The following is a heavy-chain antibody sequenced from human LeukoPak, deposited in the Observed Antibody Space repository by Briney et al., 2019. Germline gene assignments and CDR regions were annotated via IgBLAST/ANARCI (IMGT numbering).Heavy chain of an antibody. CDR1: GGSISSSSYY. V-gene: IGHV4-39*07. J-gene: IGHJ6*03. CDR3: ARESDDSSGKTYYYYYMDV. CDR2: IYYSGST. Sequence: SETLSLTCTVSGGSISSSSYYWGWIRQPPGKGLEWINSIYYSGSTYYNPSLKSRVTISVDTSKNQFSLKLSSVTAADTAVYYCARESDDSSGKTYYYYYMDVWGKGTTVTVSS. D-gene: IGHD3-22*01.